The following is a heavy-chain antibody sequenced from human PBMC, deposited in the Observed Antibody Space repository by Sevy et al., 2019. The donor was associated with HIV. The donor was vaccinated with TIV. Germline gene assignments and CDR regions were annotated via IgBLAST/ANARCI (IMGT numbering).Heavy chain of an antibody. CDR2: ILHDGSYR. V-gene: IGHV3-30*18. CDR3: AKNRLPGGSYFSRHGLDV. J-gene: IGHJ6*02. CDR1: GFTFSSYD. D-gene: IGHD3-10*01. Sequence: GGSLRLSCAASGFTFSSYDMHWVRQAPGKGLEWVAIILHDGSYREYVDSVRGRFTISRDNSKNTMYLQMNGLSIEDTAVYYGAKNRLPGGSYFSRHGLDVWGRGTTVTVSS.